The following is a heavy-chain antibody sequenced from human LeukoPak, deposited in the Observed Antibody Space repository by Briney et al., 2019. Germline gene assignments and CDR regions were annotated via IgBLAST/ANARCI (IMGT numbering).Heavy chain of an antibody. CDR1: GYTFTSYY. J-gene: IGHJ4*02. CDR2: INPSGGST. V-gene: IGHV1-46*01. D-gene: IGHD3-10*01. Sequence: ASVKVSCKASGYTFTSYYMHWVRQAPGQGLEWMGIINPSGGSTSYAQKFQGRVTITADESTSTAYMELSSLRSEDTAVYYCARGEPGLSGSYYSWGQGTLVTVSS. CDR3: ARGEPGLSGSYYS.